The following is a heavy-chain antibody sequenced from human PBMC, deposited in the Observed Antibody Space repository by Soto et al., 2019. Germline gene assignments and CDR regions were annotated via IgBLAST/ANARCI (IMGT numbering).Heavy chain of an antibody. CDR3: ARDPSSRLLWFGEASYDY. V-gene: IGHV3-48*02. CDR2: ISSSSSTI. D-gene: IGHD3-10*01. J-gene: IGHJ4*02. CDR1: GFTFSSYS. Sequence: GGSLRLSCAASGFTFSSYSMNWVRQAPGKGLEWVSYISSSSSTIYYADSVKGRFTISRDNAKNSLYLQMNSLRDEDTAVYYCARDPSSRLLWFGEASYDYWGQGTLVTVSS.